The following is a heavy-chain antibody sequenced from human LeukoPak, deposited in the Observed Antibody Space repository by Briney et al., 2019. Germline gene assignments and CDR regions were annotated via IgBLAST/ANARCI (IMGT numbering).Heavy chain of an antibody. CDR2: TSYDGSNK. J-gene: IGHJ6*03. CDR1: GFTFSSYA. Sequence: GGSLRLSCAASGFTFSSYAMHWVRQAPGKGLEWVAVTSYDGSNKYYADSVKGRFTISRDNSKNTLYLQMNSLRAEDTAVYYCAREGLRFLEDYYYYMDVWGKGTTVTVSS. CDR3: AREGLRFLEDYYYYMDV. V-gene: IGHV3-30*01. D-gene: IGHD3-3*01.